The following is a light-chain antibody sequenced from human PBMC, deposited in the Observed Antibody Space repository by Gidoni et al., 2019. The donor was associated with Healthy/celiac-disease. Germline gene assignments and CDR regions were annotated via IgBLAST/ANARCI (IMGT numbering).Light chain of an antibody. CDR1: QSVSSY. CDR2: DAS. V-gene: IGKV3-11*01. J-gene: IGKJ4*01. Sequence: ESVLIQSPATLSLSPGERATLSCRASQSVSSYLAWYQQKPGQAPRLLIYDASNRATGIPARFSGSGSGTDFTLTISSLEPADFAVYYCQRRRNWPPLAFGGGTKVEIK. CDR3: QRRRNWPPLA.